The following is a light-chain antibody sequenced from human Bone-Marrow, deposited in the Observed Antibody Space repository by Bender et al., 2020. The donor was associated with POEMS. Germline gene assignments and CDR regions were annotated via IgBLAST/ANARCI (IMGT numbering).Light chain of an antibody. CDR1: SSDVGYYDL. V-gene: IGLV2-14*02. J-gene: IGLJ3*02. Sequence: QSALTQPASVSGSPGQSITISCTGTSSDVGYYDLVSWYQQHPGIAPKLLIYSSHRRPSEVPDRFSGSRSGTSASLAISGLQSEDEADYYCAAWDDSLSGRVFGGGTKLTVL. CDR2: SSH. CDR3: AAWDDSLSGRV.